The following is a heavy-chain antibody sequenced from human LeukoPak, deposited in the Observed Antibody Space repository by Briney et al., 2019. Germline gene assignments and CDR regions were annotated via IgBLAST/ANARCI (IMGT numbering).Heavy chain of an antibody. CDR1: GASISSSTYH. Sequence: SETLSLTCTVSGASISSSTYHWGWIRQPPGKGLEWIGSTFFSGSTYYNPSLKSRVTISVDTSKSQFSLRLSSVTAADTAVYYCARHGIDVLLKDYYFDYWGQGTRVTVSS. CDR3: ARHGIDVLLKDYYFDY. V-gene: IGHV4-39*01. J-gene: IGHJ4*02. D-gene: IGHD2-8*01. CDR2: TFFSGST.